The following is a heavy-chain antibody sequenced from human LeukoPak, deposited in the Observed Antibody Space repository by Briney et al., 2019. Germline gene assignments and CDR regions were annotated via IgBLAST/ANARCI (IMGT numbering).Heavy chain of an antibody. V-gene: IGHV4-38-2*02. D-gene: IGHD3-10*01. CDR2: IYHSGST. CDR3: ARGEGGITMVRGVISSSGYYYMDV. Sequence: SETLSLTCTVSGYSISSGYYWGWIRQPPGKGLEWIGSIYHSGSTYYNPSLKSRVTISVDTSKNQFSLKLSSVTAADTAVYYCARGEGGITMVRGVISSSGYYYMDVWGKGTTVTVSS. J-gene: IGHJ6*03. CDR1: GYSISSGYY.